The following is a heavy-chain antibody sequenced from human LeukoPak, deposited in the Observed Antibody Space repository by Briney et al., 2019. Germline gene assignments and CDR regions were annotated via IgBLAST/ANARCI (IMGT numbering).Heavy chain of an antibody. V-gene: IGHV4-39*01. CDR3: ARRGVQYYDSSGFQH. CDR1: GGSISSSSYY. J-gene: IGHJ1*01. CDR2: IYYSGST. D-gene: IGHD3-22*01. Sequence: SETLSLTCTVSGGSISSSSYYWGWIRQPPGKGLEWIRSIYYSGSTYYNPSLKSRVTISVDTSKNQFPLKLSSVTAADTAVYYCARRGVQYYDSSGFQHWGQGTLVTVSS.